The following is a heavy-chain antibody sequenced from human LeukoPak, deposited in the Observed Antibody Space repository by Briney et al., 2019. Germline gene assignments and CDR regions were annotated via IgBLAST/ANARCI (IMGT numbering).Heavy chain of an antibody. CDR2: MNPNRGNT. Sequence: GASVKVSCKASGYAFSTYDINWVRQATGQGLEWMGWMNPNRGNTGYAQKFQGRVTMTRNTSISTAYMELSSLRSEDTAVYFCARIMAVAGGYYFYYGMDVWGQGTTVTVSS. J-gene: IGHJ6*02. V-gene: IGHV1-8*01. D-gene: IGHD6-19*01. CDR1: GYAFSTYD. CDR3: ARIMAVAGGYYFYYGMDV.